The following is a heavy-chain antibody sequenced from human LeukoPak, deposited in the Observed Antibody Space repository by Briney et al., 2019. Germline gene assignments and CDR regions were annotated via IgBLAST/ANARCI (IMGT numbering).Heavy chain of an antibody. CDR3: ARHDYGDYSSFDY. CDR1: GGSISSSTYY. V-gene: IGHV4-39*01. Sequence: SETLSLTCSVSGGSISSSTYYWGWIRQPPGKGLEWIGSIYYSGSTYYNPSLKSRLTISVDTSKNQFSLKLNSVIAADTAVYYCARHDYGDYSSFDYWGQGTLVTVSS. D-gene: IGHD4-17*01. J-gene: IGHJ4*02. CDR2: IYYSGST.